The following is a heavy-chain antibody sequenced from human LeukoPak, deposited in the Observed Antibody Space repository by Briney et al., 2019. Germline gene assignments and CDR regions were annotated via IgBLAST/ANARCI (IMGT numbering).Heavy chain of an antibody. V-gene: IGHV6-1*01. CDR1: GDSVSSNGAA. CDR3: ARDLRLRFSSWYYGVFDP. J-gene: IGHJ5*02. D-gene: IGHD6-13*01. Sequence: SQTLSLICAISGDSVSSNGAAWNWIRQSPSKGLEWLGRTYYRSKRYNDYSVSVKSRITINPDTSKNQCSLQLTSVTPEDTAVYYCARDLRLRFSSWYYGVFDPWGQGTLVTVSS. CDR2: TYYRSKRYN.